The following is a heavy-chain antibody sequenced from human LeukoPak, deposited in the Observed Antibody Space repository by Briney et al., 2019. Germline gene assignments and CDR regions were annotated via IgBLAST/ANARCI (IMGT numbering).Heavy chain of an antibody. D-gene: IGHD4-17*01. V-gene: IGHV1-69*01. CDR3: ATISDYGDPNIDY. CDR2: IIPIFCTA. Sequence: SVKVSCKASVGTFSSYAISGVRQSPGQGLEWMVGIIPIFCTANYAQKFQGRVTITADESTSTAHMDMSTLSSKETALYYCATISDYGDPNIDYWGQGTLVTVSS. CDR1: VGTFSSYA. J-gene: IGHJ4*02.